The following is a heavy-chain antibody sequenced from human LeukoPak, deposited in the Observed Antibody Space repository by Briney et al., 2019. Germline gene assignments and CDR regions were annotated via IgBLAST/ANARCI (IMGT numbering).Heavy chain of an antibody. CDR3: ARDRYYDSSGSYYYGMDV. D-gene: IGHD3-22*01. CDR1: GFTFSSYA. CDR2: ISDSGDTP. J-gene: IGHJ6*02. V-gene: IGHV3-23*01. Sequence: PGGSLRLSCTASGFTFSSYAMSWVRQAPGKGLEWVSSISDSGDTPYYADSVKGLFTISRDNSKNTLYLQMNSLRAEDTAVYYCARDRYYDSSGSYYYGMDVWGQGTTVTVSS.